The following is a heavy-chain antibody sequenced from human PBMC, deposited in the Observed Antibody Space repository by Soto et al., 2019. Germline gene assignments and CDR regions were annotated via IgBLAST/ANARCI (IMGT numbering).Heavy chain of an antibody. J-gene: IGHJ6*02. CDR1: GFTFSSYH. Sequence: EVQLVESGGGLVQPGGSLRLSCAASGFTFSSYHMNWVRQAPGKGLEWISYISSSSTIFYADSVKGRFTISRDNAKNSLHLQMSSLRDEDTAVYYCAREPIIRSTYGMDVWGQGTTVTVSS. CDR3: AREPIIRSTYGMDV. CDR2: ISSSSTI. D-gene: IGHD3-3*01. V-gene: IGHV3-48*02.